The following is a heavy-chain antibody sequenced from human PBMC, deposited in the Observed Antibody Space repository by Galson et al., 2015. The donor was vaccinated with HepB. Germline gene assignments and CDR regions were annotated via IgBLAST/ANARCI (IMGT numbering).Heavy chain of an antibody. J-gene: IGHJ5*02. CDR3: ARDEYCTNGVCGDRPNWFDP. CDR1: GFTFSSYA. CDR2: ISYDGSNK. V-gene: IGHV3-30-3*01. Sequence: SLRLSCAASGFTFSSYAMHWVRQAPGKGLEWVAVISYDGSNKYYADSVKGRFTISRDNSKNTLYLQMNSLRAEDTAVYYCARDEYCTNGVCGDRPNWFDPWGQGTLVTVSS. D-gene: IGHD2-8*01.